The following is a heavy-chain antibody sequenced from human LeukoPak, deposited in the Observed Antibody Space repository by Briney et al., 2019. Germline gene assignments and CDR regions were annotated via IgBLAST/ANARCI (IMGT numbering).Heavy chain of an antibody. CDR2: ISGSGTI. CDR3: AKDQRVYGMDV. Sequence: GGSLKLSCAASGFTFSDYSMNWVRQAPGKGLEWISYISGSGTIYYADSVKGRFTISRDNAQRLVYLQMNSLRAEDTAVYYCAKDQRVYGMDVWGQGTTVTVSS. J-gene: IGHJ6*02. CDR1: GFTFSDYS. V-gene: IGHV3-48*01.